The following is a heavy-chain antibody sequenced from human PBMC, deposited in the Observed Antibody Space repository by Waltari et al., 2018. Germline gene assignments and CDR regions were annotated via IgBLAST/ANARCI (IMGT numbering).Heavy chain of an antibody. V-gene: IGHV3-74*01. J-gene: IGHJ6*02. CDR3: ARWRFCRSTTCLYGMDV. D-gene: IGHD2-2*01. CDR2: INSDGSSI. CDR1: GFPFSTYW. Sequence: EVQLVESGGVLAQPGGSLRLSCAASGFPFSTYWMHWVRQAPGKGLVWVSGINSDGSSISYADAVKGRFTISRDNAKNTLYLQMNSLRAEDTAVYYCARWRFCRSTTCLYGMDVWGQGTTVTVSS.